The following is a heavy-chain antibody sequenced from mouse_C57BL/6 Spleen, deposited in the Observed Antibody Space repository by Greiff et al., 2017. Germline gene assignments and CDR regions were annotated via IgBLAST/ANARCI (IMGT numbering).Heavy chain of an antibody. V-gene: IGHV5-6*02. CDR1: GFTFSSYG. CDR3: ARTLYDGYYFYFDY. D-gene: IGHD2-3*01. Sequence: EVMLVESGGDLVKPGGSLKLSCAASGFTFSSYGMSWVRQTPDKRLEWVATISSGGSYTYYPDSVKGRFPISRDNAKNTLYLQMSSLKSEDTAMYYCARTLYDGYYFYFDYWGQGTTLTVSS. J-gene: IGHJ2*01. CDR2: ISSGGSYT.